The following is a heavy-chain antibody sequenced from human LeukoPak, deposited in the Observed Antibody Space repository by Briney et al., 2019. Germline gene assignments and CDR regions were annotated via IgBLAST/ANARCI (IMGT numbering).Heavy chain of an antibody. Sequence: ASVKVSCKASGYTFTSYGISWVRQAPGQGLEWMGWISAYNGNTNYAQELQGRVTMTTDTSTSTAYMELRSLRSDDTAVYYCARDWDTYYYDSSGSPLDYWGQGTLVTVSS. CDR3: ARDWDTYYYDSSGSPLDY. D-gene: IGHD3-22*01. CDR1: GYTFTSYG. CDR2: ISAYNGNT. J-gene: IGHJ4*02. V-gene: IGHV1-18*01.